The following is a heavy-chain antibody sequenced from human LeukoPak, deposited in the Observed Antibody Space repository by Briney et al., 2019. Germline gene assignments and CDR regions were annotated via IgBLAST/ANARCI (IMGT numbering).Heavy chain of an antibody. Sequence: SETLSLTCAVYGESFSGYYWSWIRQPPGKGLEWIGEISHSGSTNYNPSLKSRVTISVDTSKNQFSLKLSSVTAADTAVYYCARGWTVVTPIDYWGQGTLVTVSS. V-gene: IGHV4-34*01. J-gene: IGHJ4*02. CDR2: ISHSGST. D-gene: IGHD4-23*01. CDR3: ARGWTVVTPIDY. CDR1: GESFSGYY.